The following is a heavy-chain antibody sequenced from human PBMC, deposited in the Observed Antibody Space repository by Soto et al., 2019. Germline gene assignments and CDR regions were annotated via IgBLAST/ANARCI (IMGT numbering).Heavy chain of an antibody. CDR2: INPGNGNT. V-gene: IGHV1-3*05. CDR1: GYTFTADA. J-gene: IGHJ4*02. Sequence: QVQLVQSGGEEKKPGASVRLSCEASGYTFTADAIHWLRQAPGQSLEWMAWINPGNGNTKYSLKFLGRVSITRDTSASTAYLELGSLRSEDTAVYYCARSAISPYGGLIGPFDYWGQGNLVTVSS. CDR3: ARSAISPYGGLIGPFDY. D-gene: IGHD3-16*02.